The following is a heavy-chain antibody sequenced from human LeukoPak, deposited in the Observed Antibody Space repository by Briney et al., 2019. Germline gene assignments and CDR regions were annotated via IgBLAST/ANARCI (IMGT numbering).Heavy chain of an antibody. D-gene: IGHD6-13*01. CDR1: GGSIISYY. V-gene: IGHV4-59*01. Sequence: MSSETLSLTCTVSGGSIISYYWSWVRQPPGKGLEWLGYIYDSGSTNYNPSLKRRVTISAVTSKNQFSLKLSSVTAADTAVYYCARGKVYGSGWFDTFDVWGQGTMVIVSS. CDR2: IYDSGST. CDR3: ARGKVYGSGWFDTFDV. J-gene: IGHJ3*01.